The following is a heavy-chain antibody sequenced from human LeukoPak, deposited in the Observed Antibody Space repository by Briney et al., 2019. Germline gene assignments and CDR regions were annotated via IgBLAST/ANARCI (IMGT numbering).Heavy chain of an antibody. D-gene: IGHD2-15*01. CDR1: GFTFNSFA. CDR3: ARWRDIVVVVAAIDY. V-gene: IGHV3-23*01. CDR2: ISGSGGST. Sequence: GGSLRLSCAASGFTFNSFAMNWVRQAPGKGLEWVSAISGSGGSTYYADSVKGRFTISRDNSKNTLYLQMNSLRAEDTAVYYCARWRDIVVVVAAIDYWGQGTLVTVSS. J-gene: IGHJ4*02.